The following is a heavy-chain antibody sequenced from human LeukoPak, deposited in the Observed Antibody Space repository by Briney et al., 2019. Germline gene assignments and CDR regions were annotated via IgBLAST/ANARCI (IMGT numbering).Heavy chain of an antibody. CDR2: IYTSGST. V-gene: IGHV4-61*02. CDR3: ARAPRLAVAGTHFDY. D-gene: IGHD6-19*01. CDR1: GGSTSSGSYY. J-gene: IGHJ4*02. Sequence: SQTLSLTCTVSGGSTSSGSYYWSWIRQPAGKGLEWIGRIYTSGSTNYNPSLKSRVTISVDTSKNQFSLKLSSVTAADTAVYYCARAPRLAVAGTHFDYWGQGTLVTVSS.